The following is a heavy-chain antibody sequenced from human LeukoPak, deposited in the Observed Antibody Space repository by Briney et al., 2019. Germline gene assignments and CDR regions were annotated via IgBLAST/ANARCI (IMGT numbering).Heavy chain of an antibody. D-gene: IGHD6-13*01. CDR3: AAAADTSGEFDY. CDR2: INPNSGGT. Sequence: ASVKVSCKASGYTFTGYYMHWVRQAPGQGLEWMERINPNSGGTNYAQKFQGRVTMTRDASISTAYMELSRLRSDDTAVYYCAAAADTSGEFDYWGQGTLVTVSS. V-gene: IGHV1-2*06. CDR1: GYTFTGYY. J-gene: IGHJ4*02.